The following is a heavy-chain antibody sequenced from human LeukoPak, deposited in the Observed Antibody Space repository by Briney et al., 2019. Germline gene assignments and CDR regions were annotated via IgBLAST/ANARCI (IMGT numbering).Heavy chain of an antibody. V-gene: IGHV3-74*01. J-gene: IGHJ4*02. Sequence: GGSLRLSCAASGFTFSSYWMYWVRQAPGKGPVWVARINTDGSSLNYADSVKGRFTISRDNAKNTLYLQMNSLGAEDAAVYYCARRINYYDSSGYYYVRYFDSWGQGTLVAVSS. CDR3: ARRINYYDSSGYYYVRYFDS. CDR1: GFTFSSYW. CDR2: INTDGSSL. D-gene: IGHD3-22*01.